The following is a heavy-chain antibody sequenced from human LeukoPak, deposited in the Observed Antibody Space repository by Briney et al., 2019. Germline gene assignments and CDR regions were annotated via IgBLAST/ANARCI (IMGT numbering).Heavy chain of an antibody. Sequence: GASVKVSCKASGGTFSSYAISWVRQAPGQGLEWMGRIIPILGIANYAQKFQGRVTITADKSTSTAYMELSSLRSEDTAVYYCARDLVTPFTSSAYYYYGMDVWGQGTTVTVSS. CDR1: GGTFSSYA. J-gene: IGHJ6*02. V-gene: IGHV1-69*04. CDR3: ARDLVTPFTSSAYYYYGMDV. CDR2: IIPILGIA. D-gene: IGHD2-2*01.